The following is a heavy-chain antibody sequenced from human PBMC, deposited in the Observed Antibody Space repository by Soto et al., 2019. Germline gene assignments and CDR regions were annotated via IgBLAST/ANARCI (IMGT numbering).Heavy chain of an antibody. D-gene: IGHD3-3*01. CDR2: IWYDGSNK. Sequence: GGSLRLSCAASGFTFSSYGMHWVRQAPGKGLEWVAVIWYDGSNKYYADSVKGRFTISRDNSKNTLYLQMNSLRAEDTAVYYCARESGVVEPYGMDVWGQGTTVTVSS. CDR1: GFTFSSYG. J-gene: IGHJ6*02. CDR3: ARESGVVEPYGMDV. V-gene: IGHV3-33*01.